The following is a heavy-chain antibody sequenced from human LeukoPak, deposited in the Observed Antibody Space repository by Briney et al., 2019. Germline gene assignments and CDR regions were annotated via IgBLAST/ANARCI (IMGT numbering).Heavy chain of an antibody. D-gene: IGHD3-16*01. Sequence: GGSLRLPCAASGFTFNSYAMSWVRQAPGKGLEWVSAISPGGSDTYYADSVRGRFTISRDNSKNTLYLQMSSLRAEDSAVYYCAKRGGYETMAAFDYWGQGTLVTVSS. J-gene: IGHJ4*02. CDR1: GFTFNSYA. CDR2: ISPGGSDT. V-gene: IGHV3-23*01. CDR3: AKRGGYETMAAFDY.